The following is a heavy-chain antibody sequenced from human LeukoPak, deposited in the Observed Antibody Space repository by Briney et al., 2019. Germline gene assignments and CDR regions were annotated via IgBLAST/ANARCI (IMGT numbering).Heavy chain of an antibody. Sequence: GGSLRLSCAASGFTFSSYAMNWVRQAPGKGLEWVSAITGSGGRTYYADSVKGRFTISRDNAKNSLYLQMNSLRAEDTAEYYCARGPPNYSRYYYYMDVWGKGTTVTVSS. CDR3: ARGPPNYSRYYYYMDV. J-gene: IGHJ6*03. V-gene: IGHV3-23*01. CDR2: ITGSGGRT. D-gene: IGHD4-11*01. CDR1: GFTFSSYA.